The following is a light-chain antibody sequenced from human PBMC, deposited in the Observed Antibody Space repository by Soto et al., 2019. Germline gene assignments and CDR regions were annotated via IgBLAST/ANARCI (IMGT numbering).Light chain of an antibody. CDR3: TQGVYWPPGRA. V-gene: IGKV2-30*01. Sequence: DVVMTQSPLSLPVTLGQPASISCRSSRSLLYSDGNTYLNWFQQTPGQPPRRLIYKVSNRDSGVPDRFSCSESQKVFTLNINRVEADDVGVYYCTQGVYWPPGRAFGQGTKVEIQ. J-gene: IGKJ1*01. CDR1: RSLLYSDGNTY. CDR2: KVS.